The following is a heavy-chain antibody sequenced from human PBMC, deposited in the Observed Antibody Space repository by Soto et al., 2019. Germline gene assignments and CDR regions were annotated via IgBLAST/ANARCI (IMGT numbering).Heavy chain of an antibody. Sequence: SETLSLTCAVYGGSFSGYYWSRIRQPPGKGLEWIGEINHSGSTNYNPSLKSRVTISVDTSKNQFSLKLSSVTAADTAVYYCARGLREWSEKYYYYMDVWGKGTTVTVSS. D-gene: IGHD3-3*01. CDR2: INHSGST. CDR1: GGSFSGYY. CDR3: ARGLREWSEKYYYYMDV. V-gene: IGHV4-34*01. J-gene: IGHJ6*03.